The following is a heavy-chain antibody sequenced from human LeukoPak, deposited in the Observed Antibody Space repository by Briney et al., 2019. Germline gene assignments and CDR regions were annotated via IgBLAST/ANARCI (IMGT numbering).Heavy chain of an antibody. J-gene: IGHJ4*02. CDR3: ARDWAATMVVAATPVY. CDR1: GYTFAGYY. CDR2: INPNSGGT. V-gene: IGHV1-2*02. D-gene: IGHD2-15*01. Sequence: GASVKVSCKASGYTFAGYYMHWVRQAPGQGLEWMGWINPNSGGTNYAQKFQGRVTMTRDTSISTAYMELSRLRSDGTAVYYCARDWAATMVVAATPVYWGQGTLVTVSS.